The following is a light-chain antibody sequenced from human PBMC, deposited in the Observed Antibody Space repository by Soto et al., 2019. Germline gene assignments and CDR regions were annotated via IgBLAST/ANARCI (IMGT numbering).Light chain of an antibody. CDR1: SSDVGGYNY. Sequence: QSVLTQPASVSGSPGQSITISCTGTSSDVGGYNYVSWYQQHPGKAPKLMIYDVSNRPSGVSNRFSGSKSGNTASLTISGVQAEDEADYYCSVYTSSSTLEVFGGGTKLTVL. J-gene: IGLJ3*02. CDR2: DVS. V-gene: IGLV2-14*01. CDR3: SVYTSSSTLEV.